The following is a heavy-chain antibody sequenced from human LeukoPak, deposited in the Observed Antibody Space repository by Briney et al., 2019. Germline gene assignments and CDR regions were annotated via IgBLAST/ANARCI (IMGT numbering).Heavy chain of an antibody. CDR3: AREYYDFWSGTYYYYMDV. Sequence: SETLSLTCTVSGGSISSYYWSWIRQPAGKGLEWIGRIYTSGSTNYNPSLKSRVTMSVDTSKNQFSLKLSSATAADTAVYYCAREYYDFWSGTYYYYMDVWGKGTSVTVSS. D-gene: IGHD3-3*01. J-gene: IGHJ6*03. CDR2: IYTSGST. V-gene: IGHV4-4*07. CDR1: GGSISSYY.